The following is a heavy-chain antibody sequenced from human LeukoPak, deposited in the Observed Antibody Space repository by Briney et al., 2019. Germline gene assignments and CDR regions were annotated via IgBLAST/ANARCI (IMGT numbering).Heavy chain of an antibody. Sequence: GRSLRLSCAASGFTFSSYAMHWVRQAPGKGLEWVAVISYDGSNKYYADSVKGRFTISRDNSKNTPYLQMNSLRAEDTAVYYCARDRRQWLVLLYFQHWGQGTLVTVSS. J-gene: IGHJ1*01. CDR2: ISYDGSNK. CDR1: GFTFSSYA. V-gene: IGHV3-30*04. D-gene: IGHD6-19*01. CDR3: ARDRRQWLVLLYFQH.